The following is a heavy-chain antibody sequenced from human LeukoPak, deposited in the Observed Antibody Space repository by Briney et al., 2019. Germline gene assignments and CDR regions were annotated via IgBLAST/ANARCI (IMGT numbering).Heavy chain of an antibody. J-gene: IGHJ4*02. D-gene: IGHD1-20*01. CDR3: AHGGVTGTKY. CDR2: IYWDDDK. V-gene: IGHV2-5*02. Sequence: SGPTLVKPTQTLTLTCTFSGFSRSTNGVGVGWIRQPPGKALEWLALIYWDDDKRYSPSLKTRLSITKDTSKNQVVLTMTNMGPVDTATYYCAHGGVTGTKYWGQGTLVTVSS. CDR1: GFSRSTNGVG.